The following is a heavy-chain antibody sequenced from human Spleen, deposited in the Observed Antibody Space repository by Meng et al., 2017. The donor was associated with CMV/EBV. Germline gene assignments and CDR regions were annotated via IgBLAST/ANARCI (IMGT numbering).Heavy chain of an antibody. V-gene: IGHV3-49*04. J-gene: IGHJ6*02. Sequence: GGPLRLSCTASGFTFGDYAMSWVRQAPGKGLEWVGFIRSKGYGGTTEYAASVKSRFTISRDDSKSIAYLQMNSLKTEDTAAYYCTTVYYGGNYDFYYGMDVWGQGTTVTVSS. D-gene: IGHD4-23*01. CDR1: GFTFGDYA. CDR2: IRSKGYGGTT. CDR3: TTVYYGGNYDFYYGMDV.